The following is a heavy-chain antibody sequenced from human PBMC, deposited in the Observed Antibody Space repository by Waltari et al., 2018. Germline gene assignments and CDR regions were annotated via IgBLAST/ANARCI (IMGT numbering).Heavy chain of an antibody. D-gene: IGHD6-19*01. J-gene: IGHJ4*02. V-gene: IGHV1-2*06. CDR3: ARGYGSAWYAVGDC. CDR1: GYTFSDYY. Sequence: QVQLLQSGAEVKEPGASVKVSCKASGYTFSDYYIHWVRQAPGQGLEWMGRINPNSGSTNDAQKFQGRVTLTRDTSISTAYMELSRLTSDDPAVYYCARGYGSAWYAVGDCWGQGTLVTVSS. CDR2: INPNSGST.